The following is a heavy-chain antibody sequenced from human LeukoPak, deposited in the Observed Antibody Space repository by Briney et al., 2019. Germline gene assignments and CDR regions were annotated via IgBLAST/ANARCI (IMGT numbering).Heavy chain of an antibody. Sequence: ASVKVSCKASGYTFSTYPINWVRQAPGQGLEWMGWISAYNGNTNYAQKLQGRVTMTTDTSTSTAYMELRSLRSDDTAVYYCARFYAEYYYDSSGYYYFDYWGQGTLVTVSS. J-gene: IGHJ4*02. CDR1: GYTFSTYP. V-gene: IGHV1-18*01. CDR3: ARFYAEYYYDSSGYYYFDY. CDR2: ISAYNGNT. D-gene: IGHD3-22*01.